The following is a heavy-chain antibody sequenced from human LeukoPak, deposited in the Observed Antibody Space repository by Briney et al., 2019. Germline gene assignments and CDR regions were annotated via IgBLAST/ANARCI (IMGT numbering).Heavy chain of an antibody. J-gene: IGHJ5*02. CDR1: GYSFTSYW. CDR2: IYPGDSDT. CDR3: ARLTGYSSNLFDP. D-gene: IGHD6-13*01. Sequence: GESLKISCKGSGYSFTSYWIGWVRQMPGKGLEWMGIIYPGDSDTRYSPPFQGQVTISANKSISTAYLQWSSLKASDTAMYYCARLTGYSSNLFDPWGQGTLVTVSS. V-gene: IGHV5-51*01.